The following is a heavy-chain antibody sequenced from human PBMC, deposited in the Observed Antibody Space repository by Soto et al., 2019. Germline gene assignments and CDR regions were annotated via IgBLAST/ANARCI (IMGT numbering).Heavy chain of an antibody. D-gene: IGHD6-19*01. CDR3: ARVAYSYGWIYDY. J-gene: IGHJ4*01. V-gene: IGHV3-7*01. Sequence: LRLSCAASGFTFSNYWMSWVRQAPGKGLQWVVNIKQDGSEKYYMDSVRGRFTVFRDNAKNSLFLQMNSLRAEDTAVYFCARVAYSYGWIYDYWGQGSLVTVSS. CDR2: IKQDGSEK. CDR1: GFTFSNYW.